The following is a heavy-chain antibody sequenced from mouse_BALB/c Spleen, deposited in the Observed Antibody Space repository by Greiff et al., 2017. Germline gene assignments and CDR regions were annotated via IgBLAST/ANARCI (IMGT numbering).Heavy chain of an antibody. CDR3: ARGSSLYYYAMDY. CDR2: INPSTGYT. J-gene: IGHJ4*01. CDR1: GYTFTSYW. V-gene: IGHV1-7*01. D-gene: IGHD1-1*01. Sequence: VQRVESGAELAKPGASVKMSCKASGYTFTSYWMHWVKQRPGQGLEWIGYINPSTGYTEYNQKFKDKATLTADKSSSTAYMQLSSLTSEDSAVYYCARGSSLYYYAMDYWGQGTSVTVSS.